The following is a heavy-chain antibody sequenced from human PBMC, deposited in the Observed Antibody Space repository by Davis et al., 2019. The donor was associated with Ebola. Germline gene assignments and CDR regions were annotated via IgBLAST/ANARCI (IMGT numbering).Heavy chain of an antibody. CDR3: TADVVPAATRGVYYYYYYMDV. D-gene: IGHD2-2*01. Sequence: GGSLRLSCAASGFTFTNAWMSWVRQAPGKGLEWVGRINSKTDGGTTDYAAPVKGRFTISRDDSKNTLYLQMNSLKTEDSAVYYCTADVVPAATRGVYYYYYYMDVWGKGTTVTVSS. CDR1: GFTFTNAW. CDR2: INSKTDGGTT. V-gene: IGHV3-15*01. J-gene: IGHJ6*03.